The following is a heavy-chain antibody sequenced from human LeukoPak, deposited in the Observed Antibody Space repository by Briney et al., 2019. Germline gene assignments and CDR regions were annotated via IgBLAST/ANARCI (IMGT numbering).Heavy chain of an antibody. J-gene: IGHJ6*02. Sequence: GGSLRLSCAASRFTFSTYAMHWVRQSPGKGLEWVASINHNGNVNYYVDSVKGRFTISRDNAKNSLYLQMSNLRAEDTAVYFCARGGGLDVWGQGATVTVSS. CDR3: ARGGGLDV. D-gene: IGHD3-16*01. CDR2: INHNGNVN. V-gene: IGHV3-7*03. CDR1: RFTFSTYA.